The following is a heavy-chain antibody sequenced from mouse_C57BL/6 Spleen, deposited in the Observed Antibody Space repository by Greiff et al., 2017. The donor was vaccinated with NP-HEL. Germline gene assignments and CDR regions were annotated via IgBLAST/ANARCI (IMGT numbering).Heavy chain of an antibody. D-gene: IGHD2-2*01. J-gene: IGHJ2*01. CDR2: INPNYGTT. Sequence: EVKLMESGPELVKPGASVKISCKASGYSFTDYNMNWVKQSNGKSLEWIGVINPNYGTTSYNQKFKGKATLTVDQSSSTAYMQLNSLTSEDSAVYYCARRATMVTDGGTYFDYWGQGTTLTVSS. CDR3: ARRATMVTDGGTYFDY. V-gene: IGHV1-39*01. CDR1: GYSFTDYN.